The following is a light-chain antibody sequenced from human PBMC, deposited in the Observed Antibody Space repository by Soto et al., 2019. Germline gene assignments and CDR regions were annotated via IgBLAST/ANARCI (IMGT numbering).Light chain of an antibody. J-gene: IGKJ2*01. CDR1: QSVSSD. V-gene: IGKV3-15*01. Sequence: ERVMTQSPDTLSVSPGERVTLSCRASQSVSSDLAWYQQKPGQAPRLLIYGASTRATDIAARVSGSGSGTEFTLTISSLQSEDFALYYCHQYKNWPPYTFGQGTKLEIK. CDR2: GAS. CDR3: HQYKNWPPYT.